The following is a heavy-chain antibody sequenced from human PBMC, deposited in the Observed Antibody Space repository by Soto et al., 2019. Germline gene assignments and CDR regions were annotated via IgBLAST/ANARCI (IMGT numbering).Heavy chain of an antibody. CDR1: GYTFTSYD. CDR2: MNPNSGNT. Sequence: ASVKVSCKASGYTFTSYDINWVRQATGQGLEWMGWMNPNSGNTGNAQKFQGRVTMTRNTSINTAYMELISLRSVDTAVYYCARGGYCSGGSCYFAFDIWGQGTMVTVSS. V-gene: IGHV1-8*01. D-gene: IGHD2-15*01. CDR3: ARGGYCSGGSCYFAFDI. J-gene: IGHJ3*02.